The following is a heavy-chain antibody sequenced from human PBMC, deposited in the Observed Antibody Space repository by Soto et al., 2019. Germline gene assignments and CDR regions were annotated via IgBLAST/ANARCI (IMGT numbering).Heavy chain of an antibody. V-gene: IGHV1-24*01. D-gene: IGHD3-22*01. CDR3: ATDIYDSSGYKNR. CDR2: FDPEDGET. J-gene: IGHJ4*02. Sequence: SRKVSCKVSVYTLPELSIHWLRQSPGEGLEWMGGFDPEDGETIYAQQFQGRVTMTADTSTDTAYMELSSLRSEDTAVYYCATDIYDSSGYKNRWGQGTLHTVS. CDR1: VYTLPELS.